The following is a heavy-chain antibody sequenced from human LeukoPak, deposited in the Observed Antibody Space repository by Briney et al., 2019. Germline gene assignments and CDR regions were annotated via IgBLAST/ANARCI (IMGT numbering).Heavy chain of an antibody. J-gene: IGHJ4*02. CDR3: ARGRDGRAAAGISDY. D-gene: IGHD6-13*01. V-gene: IGHV1-18*01. Sequence: ASVKVSCKASGYTFTSYGISWVRQAPGQGLEWMGWISAYNGNTNYAQKLQGRVTMTTDTSTSTAYMELRSLRSDDTAVYYCARGRDGRAAAGISDYWGQGTLVTVSS. CDR2: ISAYNGNT. CDR1: GYTFTSYG.